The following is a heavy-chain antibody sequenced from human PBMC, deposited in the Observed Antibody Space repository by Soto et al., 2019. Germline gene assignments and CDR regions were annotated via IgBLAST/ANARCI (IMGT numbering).Heavy chain of an antibody. CDR3: AKDRGIIVKAGDAFDV. V-gene: IGHV3-11*05. D-gene: IGHD3-16*02. CDR2: SSNSGTFT. J-gene: IGHJ3*01. CDR1: GFTLSDHY. Sequence: GALRLSCAASGFTLSDHYMSWIRQAPGKGLEWVSFSSNSGTFTKYADSVKGRFTISRDNAKNSLYLQMDSLRAEDTAVYYCAKDRGIIVKAGDAFDVWGQGTKVTVSS.